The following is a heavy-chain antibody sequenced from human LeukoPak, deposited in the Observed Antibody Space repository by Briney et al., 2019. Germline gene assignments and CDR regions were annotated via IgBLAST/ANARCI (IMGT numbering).Heavy chain of an antibody. CDR2: IKQDGSEK. J-gene: IGHJ4*02. D-gene: IGHD1-1*01. Sequence: GGSLRLSCAASGFTFSSYWMSWVRQAPGKGLEWVANIKQDGSEKYYVDSVKGRFTIPRDNAKNSLYLQMNSLRAEDTAVYYYATVHDSSLDYWGQGTLVTVSS. V-gene: IGHV3-7*01. CDR3: ATVHDSSLDY. CDR1: GFTFSSYW.